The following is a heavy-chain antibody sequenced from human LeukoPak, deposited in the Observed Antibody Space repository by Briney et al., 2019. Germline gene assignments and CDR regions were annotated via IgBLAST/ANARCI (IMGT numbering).Heavy chain of an antibody. CDR2: ISSNGGST. CDR3: ARALSPGKYYYYCYMDV. Sequence: GRSLRLSCAASGFTFSSYAMHWVRQAPGKGLEYVSAISSNGGSTYYANSVKGRFTISRDNSKNTLYLQMGSLRAEDMAVYYCARALSPGKYYYYCYMDVWGKGTTVTISS. J-gene: IGHJ6*03. V-gene: IGHV3-64*01. CDR1: GFTFSSYA.